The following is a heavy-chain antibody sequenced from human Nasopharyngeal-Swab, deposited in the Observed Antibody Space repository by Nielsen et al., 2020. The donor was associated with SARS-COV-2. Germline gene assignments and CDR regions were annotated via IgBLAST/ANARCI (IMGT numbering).Heavy chain of an antibody. Sequence: WVRQAPGQGLEWMGGFDPEDGETIYAQKFQGRVTMTEDTSTDTAYMELSSLRSEDTAVYYCATGQQWLVHWFDPWGQGTLVTVSS. D-gene: IGHD6-19*01. V-gene: IGHV1-24*01. CDR2: FDPEDGET. CDR3: ATGQQWLVHWFDP. J-gene: IGHJ5*02.